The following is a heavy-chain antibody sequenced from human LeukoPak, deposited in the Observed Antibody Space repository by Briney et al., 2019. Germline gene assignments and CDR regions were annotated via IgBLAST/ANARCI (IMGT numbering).Heavy chain of an antibody. V-gene: IGHV3-30*04. CDR1: GFTFSSYA. CDR2: ISYDGSNK. D-gene: IGHD3-22*01. Sequence: GGSLRLSCAASGFTFSSYAMHWVRQAPGKGLEWVAVISYDGSNKYYADSVKGRFTISRDNSKNTLYLQMNSLRAEDTAVHYCARELLGYYDSSGPEASDIWGQGTMVTVSS. CDR3: ARELLGYYDSSGPEASDI. J-gene: IGHJ3*02.